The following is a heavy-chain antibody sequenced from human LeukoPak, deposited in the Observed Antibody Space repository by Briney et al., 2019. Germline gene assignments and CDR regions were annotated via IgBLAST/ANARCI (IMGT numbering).Heavy chain of an antibody. CDR1: GGSISSGDYY. J-gene: IGHJ3*02. CDR3: ARSDTIFGAFDI. Sequence: SETLSLTCTVSGGSISSGDYYWSWIRQPPGKGLEWIGYIYYSGSTYYNPSLKSRVTISVDTSKNQFSLKLSSVTAADTAVYYCARSDTIFGAFDIWGQGTMVTVSS. CDR2: IYYSGST. D-gene: IGHD3-3*01. V-gene: IGHV4-30-4*01.